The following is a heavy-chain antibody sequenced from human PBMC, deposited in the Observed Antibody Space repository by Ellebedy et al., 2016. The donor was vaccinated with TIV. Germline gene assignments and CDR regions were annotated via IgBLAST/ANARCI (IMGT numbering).Heavy chain of an antibody. V-gene: IGHV3-66*01. CDR1: GLTVSSIY. CDR3: ARAWVDTVENDY. Sequence: GGSLRLSCAASGLTVSSIYMSWVRQAPGKGLEWVSLIYSGGSTYYAASVKGRFTISRDTLKNTLSLEMNSLRGEDTAVYYCARAWVDTVENDYWGQGTLVTVSS. J-gene: IGHJ4*02. CDR2: IYSGGST. D-gene: IGHD4-23*01.